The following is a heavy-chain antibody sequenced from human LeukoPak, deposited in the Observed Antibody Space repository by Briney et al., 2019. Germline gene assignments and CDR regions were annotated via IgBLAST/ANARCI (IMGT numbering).Heavy chain of an antibody. CDR1: GSSVSSDEYY. D-gene: IGHD3-3*01. CDR2: VYYSGSS. Sequence: SETLSLTCTVSGSSVSSDEYYWSWVRQHPGKGLEWIGYVYYSGSSYYIPSLESRVTMSVEVSKNQFSLELRSVTAADTAMYYCARVKVLRFFEWFLDFWGPGALVTVSS. J-gene: IGHJ4*02. CDR3: ARVKVLRFFEWFLDF. V-gene: IGHV4-31*03.